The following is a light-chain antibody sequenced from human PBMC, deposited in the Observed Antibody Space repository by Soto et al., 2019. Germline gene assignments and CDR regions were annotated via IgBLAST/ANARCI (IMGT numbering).Light chain of an antibody. CDR1: QYIHTH. Sequence: DIQMTLSPSSLSASVGDRVTITCRASQYIHTHLAWYQQKPGNSPKLLVYGASTLHSGVPSRFSASGSGTDFILTISSLQSEDVATYYCQTYDKAPWTFGPGTRV. CDR2: GAS. V-gene: IGKV1-27*01. J-gene: IGKJ1*01. CDR3: QTYDKAPWT.